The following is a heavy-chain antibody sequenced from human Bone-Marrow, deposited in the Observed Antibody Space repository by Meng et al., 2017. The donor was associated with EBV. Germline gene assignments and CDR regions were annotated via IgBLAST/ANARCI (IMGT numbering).Heavy chain of an antibody. J-gene: IGHJ5*02. CDR1: GGSFSGYY. Sequence: QVPRQHWGAGRLKPAETLSLPRAGYGGSFSGYYWSWIRQPPGKGLEWIGEINHSGSTNYNPSLKSRVTISVDTSKNQFSLKLSSVTAADTAVYYCARTPGSPMIVVASSWFDPWGQGTLVTVSS. V-gene: IGHV4-34*01. CDR2: INHSGST. D-gene: IGHD3-22*01. CDR3: ARTPGSPMIVVASSWFDP.